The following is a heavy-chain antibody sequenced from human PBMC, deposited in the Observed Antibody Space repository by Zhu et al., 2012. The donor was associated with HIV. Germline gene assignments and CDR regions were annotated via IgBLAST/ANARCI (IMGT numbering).Heavy chain of an antibody. Sequence: QVQLQESGPELVKPSETLSLSCVVSGYSISSGYYWGWIRQPPGKGLEWIGTMYHSGSTYYNPSLKSRVTISVDTSNNQFSLNLSSVTAADTAVYYCTRQKDTMIIVVILTGSPWGQGTLVTVSS. J-gene: IGHJ5*02. CDR1: GYSISSGYY. D-gene: IGHD3-22*01. CDR2: MYHSGST. V-gene: IGHV4-38-2*01. CDR3: TRQKDTMIIVVILTGSP.